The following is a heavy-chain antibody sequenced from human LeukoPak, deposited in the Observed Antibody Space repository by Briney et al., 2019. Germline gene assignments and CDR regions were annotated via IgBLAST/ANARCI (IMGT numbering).Heavy chain of an antibody. CDR3: AKRGAEVGTTVAPGDY. V-gene: IGHV3-23*01. D-gene: IGHD1-26*01. Sequence: PGGSLRLSCAASGFTFSNYDMSWVRQAPGKGLEWVSGISGGGGSTYYADSVKGRFTISRDNSKNTLYLQMNSLRAEDTAIYYCAKRGAEVGTTVAPGDYWGQGTLVTVSS. J-gene: IGHJ4*02. CDR2: ISGGGGST. CDR1: GFTFSNYD.